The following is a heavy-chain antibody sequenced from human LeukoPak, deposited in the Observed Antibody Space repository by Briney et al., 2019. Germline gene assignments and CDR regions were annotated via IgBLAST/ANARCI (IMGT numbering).Heavy chain of an antibody. CDR2: IKQDGSDK. J-gene: IGHJ4*02. D-gene: IGHD4-23*01. CDR3: ARGGGHLDC. CDR1: GFSFSSYW. Sequence: GVSLRLSCAASGFSFSSYWMSWVRQAPGKGLEWVANIKQDGSDKYYLTSVRGRFTISRDNAKNSLFLQMNSLRVEDTAVYYCARGGGHLDCWGQGTLVTVSS. V-gene: IGHV3-7*03.